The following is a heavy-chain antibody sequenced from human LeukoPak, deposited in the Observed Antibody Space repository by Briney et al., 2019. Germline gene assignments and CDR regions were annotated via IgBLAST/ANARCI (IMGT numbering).Heavy chain of an antibody. J-gene: IGHJ4*02. V-gene: IGHV3-23*01. CDR1: GFTFSSYA. CDR2: FSGSGGST. Sequence: GGSLRLSCAASGFTFSSYAMSWVRQAPGKGLEWVSAFSGSGGSTYYADSVKGRFTISRDNSKNTLYLQMNSLRPEDTAVYYCAKSIAVAGLAGGRTFDYWGQGTLVTISS. D-gene: IGHD6-19*01. CDR3: AKSIAVAGLAGGRTFDY.